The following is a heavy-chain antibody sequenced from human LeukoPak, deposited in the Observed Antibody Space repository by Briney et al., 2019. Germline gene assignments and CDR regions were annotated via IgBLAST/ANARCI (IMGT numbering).Heavy chain of an antibody. Sequence: GGSLRLSCAASGFTFSSYSMNWVRQAPGKGLEWVSSISSSSSYIYYADSVKGRFTISRDNAKNSLYLQMNSLRAEDTAVYYCARYGLHYYGSGSLDYWGQGTLVTVSS. CDR3: ARYGLHYYGSGSLDY. CDR2: ISSSSSYI. D-gene: IGHD3-10*01. V-gene: IGHV3-21*01. J-gene: IGHJ4*02. CDR1: GFTFSSYS.